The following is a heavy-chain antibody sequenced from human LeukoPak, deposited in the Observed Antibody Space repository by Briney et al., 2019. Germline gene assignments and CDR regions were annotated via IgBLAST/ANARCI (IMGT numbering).Heavy chain of an antibody. Sequence: SETLSLTCTVSGGSISSYYWSWIRQPPGKGLEWIGYIFYSGSTNYNPSLKSRVTISVDTSKNQCSLKLSSVTAADTAGYYCARHGSVSSGALVWGQGTLVTVSS. CDR1: GGSISSYY. D-gene: IGHD3-22*01. CDR3: ARHGSVSSGALV. CDR2: IFYSGST. J-gene: IGHJ4*02. V-gene: IGHV4-59*08.